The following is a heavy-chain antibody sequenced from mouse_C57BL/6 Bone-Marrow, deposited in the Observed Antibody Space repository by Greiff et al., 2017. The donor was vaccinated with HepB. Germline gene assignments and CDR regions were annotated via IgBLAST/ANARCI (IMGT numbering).Heavy chain of an antibody. Sequence: VKLQESGAELARPGASVKLSCKASGYTFTSYGISWVKQRTGQGLEWIGEIYPRSGNTYYTEKFKGKATLTADKSSSTAYMELRSLTSEDSAVYLWARWRYGSSPYYDAMDYWGQGTSVTGAS. CDR2: IYPRSGNT. J-gene: IGHJ4*01. V-gene: IGHV1-81*01. CDR1: GYTFTSYG. D-gene: IGHD1-1*01. CDR3: ARWRYGSSPYYDAMDY.